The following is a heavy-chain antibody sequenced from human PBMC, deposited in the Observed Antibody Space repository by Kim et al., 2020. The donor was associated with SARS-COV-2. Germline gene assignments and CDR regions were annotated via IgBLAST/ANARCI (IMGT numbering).Heavy chain of an antibody. D-gene: IGHD3-22*01. CDR2: IIPIFGTA. CDR3: AREHYDSSGYIPFDY. J-gene: IGHJ4*02. Sequence: SVKVSCKASGGTFSSYAISWVRQAPGQGLEWMGGIIPIFGTANYAQKFQGRVTITADESTSTAYMELSSLRSEDTAVYYCAREHYDSSGYIPFDYWGQGTLVTVSS. V-gene: IGHV1-69*13. CDR1: GGTFSSYA.